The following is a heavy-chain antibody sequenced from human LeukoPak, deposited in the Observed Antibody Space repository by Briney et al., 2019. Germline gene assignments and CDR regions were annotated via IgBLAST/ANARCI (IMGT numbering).Heavy chain of an antibody. CDR1: GFTFSSYA. D-gene: IGHD3-22*01. J-gene: IGHJ4*02. CDR3: AKGYYDSSGYHFSGY. CDR2: ISGSGGST. V-gene: IGHV3-23*01. Sequence: GESLRLSCAASGFTFSSYAMNWVRQAPGKGLEWVSAISGSGGSTYYADSVKGRFTISRDNSKNTLYLQMNSLRAEDTAVYYCAKGYYDSSGYHFSGYWGQGTLVTVSS.